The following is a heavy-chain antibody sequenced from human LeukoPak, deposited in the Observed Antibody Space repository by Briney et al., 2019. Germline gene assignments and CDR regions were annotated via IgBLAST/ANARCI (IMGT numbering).Heavy chain of an antibody. D-gene: IGHD3/OR15-3a*01. CDR1: GFTFSSYA. CDR2: TSGIGAGT. V-gene: IGHV3-23*01. Sequence: GGSLRLSCSVSGFTFSSYAMSWVRQAPGKGPEWVSTTSGIGAGTYYADSVRGRFTISRDNAKNTLYLQMDSLRAEDTAVYYCAKDSRDWTYFDFWGQGTLVTVSS. CDR3: AKDSRDWTYFDF. J-gene: IGHJ4*02.